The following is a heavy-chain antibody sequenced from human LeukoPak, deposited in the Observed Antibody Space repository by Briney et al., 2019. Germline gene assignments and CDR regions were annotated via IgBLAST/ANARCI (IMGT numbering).Heavy chain of an antibody. J-gene: IGHJ4*02. V-gene: IGHV3-30-3*01. D-gene: IGHD6-6*01. CDR2: VSYDGSNK. CDR3: AKARIAARPHYFDY. CDR1: GFTFSSYA. Sequence: AGGSLRLSCAASGFTFSSYAMHWVRQAPGKGLEWVAVVSYDGSNKYYAGSVKGRFTISRDNSKNTLYLQMNSLRAEDTAVYYCAKARIAARPHYFDYWGQGTLVTVSS.